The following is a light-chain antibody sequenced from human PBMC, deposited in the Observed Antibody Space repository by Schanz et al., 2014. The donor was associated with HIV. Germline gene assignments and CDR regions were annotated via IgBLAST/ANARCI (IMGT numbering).Light chain of an antibody. CDR3: SSYAGSNTVV. Sequence: QSALTQPASVSGSPGQSVTISCTGTSGDVGGYDYVSWYQQHPGKAPKLIISEVNKRPSGVPDRFSGSKSGNTASLTVSGLQADDEADYYCSSYAGSNTVVFGGGTKLTVL. CDR1: SGDVGGYDY. CDR2: EVN. V-gene: IGLV2-8*01. J-gene: IGLJ2*01.